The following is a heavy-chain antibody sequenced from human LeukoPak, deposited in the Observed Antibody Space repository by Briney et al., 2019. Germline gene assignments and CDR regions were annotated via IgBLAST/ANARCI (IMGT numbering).Heavy chain of an antibody. J-gene: IGHJ4*02. V-gene: IGHV4-39*07. D-gene: IGHD5-12*01. Sequence: SETLSLTCTVSGGSISSSSYYWGWIRQPPGKGLEWIGSIYYSGSTYYNPSLKSRVTISVDTSKNQFSLKLSSVTAADTAVYYCARIGGTYSGYDFWGQGTLAIVSS. CDR2: IYYSGST. CDR1: GGSISSSSYY. CDR3: ARIGGTYSGYDF.